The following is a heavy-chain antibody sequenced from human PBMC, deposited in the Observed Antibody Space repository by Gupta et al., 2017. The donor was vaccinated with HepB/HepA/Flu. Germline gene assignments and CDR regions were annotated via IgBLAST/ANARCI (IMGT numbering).Heavy chain of an antibody. CDR1: GSTFSSYA. Sequence: QVQLVESGGGVVQPGRSLRLSCAASGSTFSSYAMHWVRQAPGKGLEWVAVISYDGSNKYYADSVKGRFTISRDNSKNTLYLQMNSLRAEDTAVYYCARDKGAFDIWGQGTMVTVSS. CDR2: ISYDGSNK. CDR3: ARDKGAFDI. V-gene: IGHV3-30-3*01. J-gene: IGHJ3*02.